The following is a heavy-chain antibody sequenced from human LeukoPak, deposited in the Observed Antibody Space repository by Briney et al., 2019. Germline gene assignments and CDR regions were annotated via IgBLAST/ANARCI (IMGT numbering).Heavy chain of an antibody. D-gene: IGHD3-10*01. CDR1: GFTFSSYG. J-gene: IGHJ3*02. Sequence: GGSLRLSCAASGFTFSSYGMHWVRQAPGKGLEWVAFIRYDGSNKYYADSVKGRFTISRDNSKNTLYLQMNSLRAEDTAVYYCAKDQTKYYYGSGRLDAFDIWGQGTMVTVSS. CDR2: IRYDGSNK. CDR3: AKDQTKYYYGSGRLDAFDI. V-gene: IGHV3-30*02.